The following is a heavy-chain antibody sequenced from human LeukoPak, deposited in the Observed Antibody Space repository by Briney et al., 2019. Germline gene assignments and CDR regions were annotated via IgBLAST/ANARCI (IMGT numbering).Heavy chain of an antibody. J-gene: IGHJ3*02. D-gene: IGHD1-1*01. CDR3: ARRVATTGIYAFDI. V-gene: IGHV4-59*01. CDR2: IYYTGNT. Sequence: SETLSLTCTVSGGSISTYYWTWIRQPLGKGLEWIGYIYYTGNTNYNPSLKSRVTISVDTSKNQFSLKLSSVTAADTAVYYCARRVATTGIYAFDIWGQGTMVTVSS. CDR1: GGSISTYY.